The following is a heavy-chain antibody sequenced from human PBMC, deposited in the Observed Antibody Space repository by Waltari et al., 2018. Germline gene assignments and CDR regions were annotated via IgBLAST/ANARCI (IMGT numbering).Heavy chain of an antibody. V-gene: IGHV4-34*01. CDR2: INHSGST. CDR1: GGSFSGYY. J-gene: IGHJ3*02. Sequence: QVQLQQWGAGLLKPSETLSPTCAVYGGSFSGYYWSWIRQPPGTGLEWIGEINHSGSTNYNPSLKSRVTISVDTSKNQFSLKLSSVTAADTAVYYCAGIMITFGGVIAPLAFDIWGQGTMVTVSS. CDR3: AGIMITFGGVIAPLAFDI. D-gene: IGHD3-16*02.